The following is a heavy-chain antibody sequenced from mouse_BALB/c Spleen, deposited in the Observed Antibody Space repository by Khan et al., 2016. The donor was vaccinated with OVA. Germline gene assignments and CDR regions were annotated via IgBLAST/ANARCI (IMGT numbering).Heavy chain of an antibody. J-gene: IGHJ3*01. CDR1: GFTFSSFT. V-gene: IGHV5-9*03. Sequence: EVELVESGGGLVKPGGSLKLSCAASGFTFSSFTMSWVRQTPEKRLEWVASISSGGDNTYYPDSVKGRFTISRDNAKNNLYLKMSSLRSEDTALYYCARSNYGPLAYWGQGTLVTVSA. CDR3: ARSNYGPLAY. CDR2: ISSGGDNT. D-gene: IGHD1-1*02.